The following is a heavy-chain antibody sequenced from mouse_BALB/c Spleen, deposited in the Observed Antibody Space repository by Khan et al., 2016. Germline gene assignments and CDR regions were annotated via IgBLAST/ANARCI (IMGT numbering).Heavy chain of an antibody. D-gene: IGHD2-14*01. V-gene: IGHV5-4*02. J-gene: IGHJ3*01. CDR1: GFTFSDYY. CDR3: ARDDRWFAY. Sequence: EVELVESGGGLVKPGGSLKLSCAASGFTFSDYYMYWVRQTPEKRLEWVAIISDGGSYTYYPDSVKGRFTISRDNAKNNLYLQMSSLKSEDTAMYYCARDDRWFAYWGQGTLVTVSA. CDR2: ISDGGSYT.